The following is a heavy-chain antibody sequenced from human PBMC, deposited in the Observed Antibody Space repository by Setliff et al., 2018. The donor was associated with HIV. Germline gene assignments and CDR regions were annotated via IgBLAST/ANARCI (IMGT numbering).Heavy chain of an antibody. J-gene: IGHJ3*02. CDR3: VRENDLLDAFDI. CDR2: INTSGTT. D-gene: IGHD1-1*01. CDR1: GGSISSYY. Sequence: KPSETLSLTCTVSGGSISSYYWSWIRQPPGKGLEWIGYINTSGTTNYNPSLKSRVTISVDTSKNQFSLQLNSVTPEDTAVYYCVRENDLLDAFDIWGQGTMVTV. V-gene: IGHV4-4*09.